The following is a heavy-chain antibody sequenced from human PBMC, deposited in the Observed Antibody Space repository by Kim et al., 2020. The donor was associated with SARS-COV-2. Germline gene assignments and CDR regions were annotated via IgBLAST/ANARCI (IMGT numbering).Heavy chain of an antibody. D-gene: IGHD3-3*01. V-gene: IGHV4-34*01. CDR2: GST. CDR3: ARGDFGVVVT. J-gene: IGHJ5*02. Sequence: GSTRPSPSLRSPFTISVDTSKNQFSLKVSSVTASDTSVYYCARGDFGVVVTWGQGTLVTVSS.